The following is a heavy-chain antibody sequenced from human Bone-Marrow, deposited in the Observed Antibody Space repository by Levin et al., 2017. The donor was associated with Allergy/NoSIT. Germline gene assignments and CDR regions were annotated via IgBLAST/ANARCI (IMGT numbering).Heavy chain of an antibody. V-gene: IGHV3-30-3*02. CDR2: LSYDGRKE. J-gene: IGHJ6*02. CDR1: GFTLSNHA. D-gene: IGHD6-19*01. Sequence: GGSLRLSCVGSGFTLSNHAIHWVRQAPGKGLEWVAVLSYDGRKEFYADSVRGRFSISRDNSNSTVYLQMDNLRAEDTALYYCARSRDVAGLRFYGLDVWGQGTTVTVSS. CDR3: ARSRDVAGLRFYGLDV.